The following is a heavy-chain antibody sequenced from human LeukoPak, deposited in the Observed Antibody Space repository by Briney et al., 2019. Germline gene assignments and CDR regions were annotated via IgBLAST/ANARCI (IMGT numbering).Heavy chain of an antibody. CDR2: IYYSGST. Sequence: SETLSLTCTVSGGSISSYYWSWIRQPPGKGLEWIGYIYYSGSTNYNPSLKSRVTISVDTSKNQFSLKLSSVTAADTAVYYCARGLLAGYCSGGSCYFDYWGQGTLVTVSS. J-gene: IGHJ4*02. V-gene: IGHV4-59*01. CDR3: ARGLLAGYCSGGSCYFDY. D-gene: IGHD2-15*01. CDR1: GGSISSYY.